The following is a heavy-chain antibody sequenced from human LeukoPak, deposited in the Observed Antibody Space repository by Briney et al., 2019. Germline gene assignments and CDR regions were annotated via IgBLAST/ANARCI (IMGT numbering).Heavy chain of an antibody. Sequence: SVKVSCKASGSTFSSYAISWVRQAPGQGLEWMGGIIPIFGTANYAQKFQGRVTITTDESTSTAYMELSSLGSEDTAVYYCARDSSTNYDFWSGFGFDPWGQGTLVTVSS. CDR2: IIPIFGTA. CDR3: ARDSSTNYDFWSGFGFDP. CDR1: GSTFSSYA. V-gene: IGHV1-69*05. D-gene: IGHD3-3*01. J-gene: IGHJ5*02.